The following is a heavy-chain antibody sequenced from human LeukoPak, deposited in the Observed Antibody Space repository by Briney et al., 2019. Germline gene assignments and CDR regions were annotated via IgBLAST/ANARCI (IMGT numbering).Heavy chain of an antibody. Sequence: GRSLRLSCAASGFTFSDYYMGWIRQPPGKGLEWVSYISTSTSYTNYADSVKGRFSISRDNAKNSLSLQMNSLRAEDTALYYCARARLATGYYFDCWGQGTLVTVSS. CDR2: ISTSTSYT. CDR1: GFTFSDYY. D-gene: IGHD3-10*01. J-gene: IGHJ4*02. V-gene: IGHV3-11*05. CDR3: ARARLATGYYFDC.